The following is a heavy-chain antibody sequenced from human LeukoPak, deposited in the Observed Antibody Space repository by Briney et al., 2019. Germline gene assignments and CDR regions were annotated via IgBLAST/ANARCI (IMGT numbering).Heavy chain of an antibody. J-gene: IGHJ4*02. CDR3: ARRVPSGLVDS. CDR1: GGYISADY. V-gene: IGHV4-59*08. CDR2: ISYSGNT. D-gene: IGHD5-12*01. Sequence: PSEPLSLTCAVSGGYISADYWIWIRQPSGTGLEWIGYISYSGNTNYNPSLKSRVTISQDTSKNQFSLRLSSVTAADTAMYYCARRVPSGLVDSWGQGTLVTVSS.